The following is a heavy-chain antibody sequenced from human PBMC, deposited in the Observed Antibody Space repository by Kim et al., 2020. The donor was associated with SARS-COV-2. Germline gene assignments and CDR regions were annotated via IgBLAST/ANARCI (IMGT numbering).Heavy chain of an antibody. CDR2: IWYDGSNK. V-gene: IGHV3-33*01. J-gene: IGHJ4*02. Sequence: GGSLRLSCAASGFTFSSYGMHWVRQAPGKGLEWVAAIWYDGSNKYYADSAKGRFTISRDNSKNTLYLQMNSLRAEDTAVYYCAREKLAYCGGDCYPDYWGQGTLVTVSS. CDR3: AREKLAYCGGDCYPDY. D-gene: IGHD2-21*02. CDR1: GFTFSSYG.